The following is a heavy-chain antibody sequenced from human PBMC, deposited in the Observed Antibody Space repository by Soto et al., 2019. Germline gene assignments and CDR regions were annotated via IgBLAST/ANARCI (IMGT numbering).Heavy chain of an antibody. J-gene: IGHJ4*02. CDR1: GFTFSYYD. D-gene: IGHD3-16*01. CDR2: IGTSDDT. V-gene: IGHV3-13*01. Sequence: EVQLVESGGALVPPGGSLRRSCAASGFTFSYYDMHWVRQAEGKGLEWVAAIGTSDDTYYADSVQGRFSISSEDAKDSLYLQMSSLRAEDTAVYYCARGLLGAIDYWGQGTLVNVSS. CDR3: ARGLLGAIDY.